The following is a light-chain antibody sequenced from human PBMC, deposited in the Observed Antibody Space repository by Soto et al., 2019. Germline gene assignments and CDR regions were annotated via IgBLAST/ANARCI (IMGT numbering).Light chain of an antibody. V-gene: IGKV1-13*02. CDR1: QGISSA. CDR2: DAT. Sequence: AIQLTQSPSSLSASVGDRVTITCRASQGISSALAWYQQKPGKAPKLLIYDATSLESGVPSRFSGSGSGTDFTLAISSLQPEDFASYYCQQFNSYPMTFGQGTRLEIK. CDR3: QQFNSYPMT. J-gene: IGKJ5*01.